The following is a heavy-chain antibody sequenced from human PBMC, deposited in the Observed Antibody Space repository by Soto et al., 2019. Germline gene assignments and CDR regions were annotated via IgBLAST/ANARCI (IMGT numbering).Heavy chain of an antibody. CDR1: GFTFSSYS. Sequence: GGSLRLSCAASGFTFSSYSMNWVRQAPGKGLEWVSSISSSSSYIYYADSVKGRFTISRDNAKNSLYLQMNSLRAEDTAVYYCARDQQAYYDILTGYYNILRGMDVWGQGTTVTVSS. CDR3: ARDQQAYYDILTGYYNILRGMDV. D-gene: IGHD3-9*01. V-gene: IGHV3-21*01. J-gene: IGHJ6*02. CDR2: ISSSSSYI.